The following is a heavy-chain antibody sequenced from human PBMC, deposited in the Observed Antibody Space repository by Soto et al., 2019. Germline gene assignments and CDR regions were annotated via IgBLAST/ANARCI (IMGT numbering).Heavy chain of an antibody. D-gene: IGHD2-15*01. CDR1: GFTFSTYG. CDR3: AKNSGGHDY. V-gene: IGHV3-23*01. J-gene: IGHJ4*02. Sequence: GGSLRLSCAASGFTFSTYGMSWVRQAPGKGLEWVSAVSNSGGSTYYADSVKGRFTVSRDNSKNTLYLQMNSLRAEDTAVYYCAKNSGGHDYWGQGTLVTVSS. CDR2: VSNSGGST.